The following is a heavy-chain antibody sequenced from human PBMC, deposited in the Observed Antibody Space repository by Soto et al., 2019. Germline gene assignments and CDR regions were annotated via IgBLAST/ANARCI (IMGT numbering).Heavy chain of an antibody. J-gene: IGHJ4*02. CDR1: GDSISGSQW. D-gene: IGHD2-21*02. CDR2: IYYSGST. CDR3: ARQRTSVVTQAYFDV. V-gene: IGHV4-39*01. Sequence: SETLSLTCAVSGDSISGSQWWSWVRLPPGKGLEWIGSIYYSGSTYNNPSLRSRVSMSIDTSKDQFSLKLKSVTAADTALYFCARQRTSVVTQAYFDVWGPGSLVTVS.